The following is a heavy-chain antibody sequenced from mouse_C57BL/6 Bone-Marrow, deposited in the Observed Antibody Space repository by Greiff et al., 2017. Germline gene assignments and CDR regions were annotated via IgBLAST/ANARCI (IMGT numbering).Heavy chain of an antibody. V-gene: IGHV1-54*01. CDR2: INPGSGGT. CDR3: ARSGGLRRYYYAMDY. D-gene: IGHD2-4*01. J-gene: IGHJ4*01. CDR1: GYAFTNYL. Sequence: VQLQQFGAELVRPGTSVKVSCKASGYAFTNYLIEWVKQRPGQGLEWIGVINPGSGGTNYNEKFKGKATLTADKSSSTAYMQLSSLTSEDSAVYFCARSGGLRRYYYAMDYWGQGTSVTVSS.